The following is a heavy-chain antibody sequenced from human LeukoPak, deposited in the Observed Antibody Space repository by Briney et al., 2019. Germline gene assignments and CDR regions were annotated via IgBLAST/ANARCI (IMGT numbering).Heavy chain of an antibody. J-gene: IGHJ4*02. CDR3: ARTVYSGYDLRYIDY. CDR2: ITSTGSYT. Sequence: NPGGSLRLSCAASGFTFSSYNMNWVRQAPGKGLEWVSSITSTGSYTFYADSVKGRFTISRDNAKNSLYLQMNSLRAEDTAVYYCARTVYSGYDLRYIDYWGQGTLVTVSS. CDR1: GFTFSSYN. V-gene: IGHV3-21*01. D-gene: IGHD5-12*01.